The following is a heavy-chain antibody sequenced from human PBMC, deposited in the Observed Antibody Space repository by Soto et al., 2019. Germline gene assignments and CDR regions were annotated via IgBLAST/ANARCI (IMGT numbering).Heavy chain of an antibody. CDR3: ARDAGVVAVAGTYYYYGMDV. V-gene: IGHV3-7*01. CDR1: GFTFSSYW. CDR2: IKQDGSEK. J-gene: IGHJ6*02. Sequence: LRLSCAASGFTFSSYWMSWVRQAPGKGLEWVANIKQDGSEKYYVDSVKGRFTISRDNAKNSLYLQMNSLRAEDTAVYYCARDAGVVAVAGTYYYYGMDVWGQGTTVTVS. D-gene: IGHD6-19*01.